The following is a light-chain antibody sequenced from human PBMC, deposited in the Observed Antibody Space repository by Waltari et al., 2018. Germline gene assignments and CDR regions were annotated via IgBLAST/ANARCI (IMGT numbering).Light chain of an antibody. Sequence: SSDLTQHSSLSVASGRTVTITSRGHRPRNTYPAWYQQRPGQAPILVLYGPDNRPSGIPDRFSGSTSGNTASLTITGAQAEDEADYYCHSRETFSTRLFGGGTRLTV. CDR3: HSRETFSTRL. J-gene: IGLJ2*01. CDR1: RPRNTY. V-gene: IGLV3-19*01. CDR2: GPD.